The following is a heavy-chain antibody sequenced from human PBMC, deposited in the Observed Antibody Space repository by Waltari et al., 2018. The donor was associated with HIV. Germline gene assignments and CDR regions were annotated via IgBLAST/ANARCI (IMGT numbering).Heavy chain of an antibody. CDR3: ARVPATGMFYFDY. CDR2: TRNKANSYTT. CDR1: GFTFSDHY. D-gene: IGHD1-1*01. Sequence: EVQLVESGGGLVQAGGSLRLSCAASGFTFSDHYMDWVRQAPGKGLEWVGRTRNKANSYTTEYAASVKGRFTISRDDLKNSLYLQMNSLKTEDTAVYYCARVPATGMFYFDYWGQGTLVTVSS. V-gene: IGHV3-72*01. J-gene: IGHJ4*02.